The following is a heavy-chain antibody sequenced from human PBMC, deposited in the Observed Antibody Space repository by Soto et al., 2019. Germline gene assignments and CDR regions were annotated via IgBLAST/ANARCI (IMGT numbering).Heavy chain of an antibody. Sequence: PGGSLRLSCAASGFTFSLYSMIWVRQAPGKGVEWVASITSSSSYIYYEDSLKGRFTISRDNAKNSLFLQLDSLRAEDTAVYFCVRARSTDSRPDYWGQGTLVTVSS. D-gene: IGHD3-22*01. CDR2: ITSSSSYI. V-gene: IGHV3-21*01. CDR1: GFTFSLYS. CDR3: VRARSTDSRPDY. J-gene: IGHJ4*02.